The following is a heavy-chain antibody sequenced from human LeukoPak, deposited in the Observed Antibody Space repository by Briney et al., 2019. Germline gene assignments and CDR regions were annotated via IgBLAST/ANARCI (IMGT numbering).Heavy chain of an antibody. CDR2: IKTDGSST. J-gene: IGHJ6*02. CDR1: GFTFSSYW. Sequence: PGGSLRLSCAVSGFTFSSYWMHWVRQAPGKGLVWVSRIKTDGSSTYYADSVKGRFTISRDNAKNTLYLQMSSLRAEDTALYYCARAYSTDVWGQGTTVTVSS. V-gene: IGHV3-74*01. D-gene: IGHD2-21*01. CDR3: ARAYSTDV.